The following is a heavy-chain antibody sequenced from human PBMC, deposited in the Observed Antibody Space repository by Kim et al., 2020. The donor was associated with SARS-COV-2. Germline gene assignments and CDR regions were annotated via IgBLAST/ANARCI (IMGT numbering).Heavy chain of an antibody. Sequence: YSVDAVRGRFTISRDSAKSSLFLQIDSLRAEDTAVYYCARGNLPTDYYFDYWGQGTLVTVSS. D-gene: IGHD2-2*01. J-gene: IGHJ4*02. V-gene: IGHV3-7*01. CDR3: ARGNLPTDYYFDY.